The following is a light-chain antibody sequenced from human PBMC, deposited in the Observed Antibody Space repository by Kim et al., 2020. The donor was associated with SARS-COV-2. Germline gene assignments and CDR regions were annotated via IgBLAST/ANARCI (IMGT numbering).Light chain of an antibody. CDR1: QSLSINY. V-gene: IGKV3-20*01. Sequence: PPGERATLSCRASQSLSINYLAWYQQTPGQAPRLVIYGASSRAAGIPDRFSGSGSGTDFTLTISRLEPDDFAVYYCQQYCSSPWTFGPGTKVDIK. CDR2: GAS. CDR3: QQYCSSPWT. J-gene: IGKJ1*01.